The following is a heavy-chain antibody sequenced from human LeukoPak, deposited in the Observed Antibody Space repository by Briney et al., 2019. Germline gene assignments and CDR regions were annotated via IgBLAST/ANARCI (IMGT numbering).Heavy chain of an antibody. Sequence: PGGSLRLSCAASGFTVSSNYMSWVRQAPGKGLEWVAVISYDGSNKYYADSVKGRFTISRDNSKNTMYLQMNSLRAEDTAVYYCAKYSSGWFVGYFDYWGQGTLVTVSS. D-gene: IGHD6-19*01. J-gene: IGHJ4*02. CDR1: GFTVSSNY. V-gene: IGHV3-30*18. CDR3: AKYSSGWFVGYFDY. CDR2: ISYDGSNK.